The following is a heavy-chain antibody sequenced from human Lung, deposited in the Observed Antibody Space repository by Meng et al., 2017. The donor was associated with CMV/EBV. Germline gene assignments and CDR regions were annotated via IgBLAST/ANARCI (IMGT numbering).Heavy chain of an antibody. Sequence: FSSHAINWVRQAPGQGLEWMGGVIPMFGVANYAQKFQARLTITADKLTNIVYMGMNSLRFDDTAVYYCARAAVPGYCTTSSCYNWFDPWGQGTLVTVSS. CDR1: FSSHA. D-gene: IGHD2-8*01. J-gene: IGHJ5*02. CDR2: VIPMFGVA. CDR3: ARAAVPGYCTTSSCYNWFDP. V-gene: IGHV1-69*17.